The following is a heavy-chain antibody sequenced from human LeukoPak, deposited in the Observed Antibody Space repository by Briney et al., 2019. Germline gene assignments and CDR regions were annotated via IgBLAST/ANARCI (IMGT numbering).Heavy chain of an antibody. J-gene: IGHJ6*03. CDR3: ARGEGYSSGWYYYYMDV. CDR1: GYTFTGYY. V-gene: IGHV1-2*02. Sequence: ASVKVSCKASGYTFTGYYMHWVRQAPGQGLEWMGWINPNSGGTNYAQKFQGRVTITRNTSISTAYMELSSLRSEDTAVYYCARGEGYSSGWYYYYMDVWGKGTTVTVSS. CDR2: INPNSGGT. D-gene: IGHD6-19*01.